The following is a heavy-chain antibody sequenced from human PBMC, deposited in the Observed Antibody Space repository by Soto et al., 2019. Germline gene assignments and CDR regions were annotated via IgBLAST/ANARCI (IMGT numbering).Heavy chain of an antibody. CDR1: LFTFSSYA. Sequence: PVWALRVSWASSLFTFSSYAMRLVLESPGKGLEFVSEISGSVCSTYYADSVKGRFTISRDNSKNTLYLQMNSLRAEDTAVYYCARVLIYSGYDTVDYWGQGTLVTVSS. CDR3: ARVLIYSGYDTVDY. J-gene: IGHJ4*02. V-gene: IGHV3-23*01. CDR2: ISGSVCST. D-gene: IGHD5-12*01.